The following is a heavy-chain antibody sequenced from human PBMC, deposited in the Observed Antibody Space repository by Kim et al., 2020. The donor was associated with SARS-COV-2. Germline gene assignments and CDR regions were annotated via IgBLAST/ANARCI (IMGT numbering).Heavy chain of an antibody. CDR3: ARDGYGSGSYGWFDP. J-gene: IGHJ5*02. CDR1: GGSITGSY. D-gene: IGHD3-10*01. Sequence: SETLSLTCTVSGGSITGSYWSWIRQPPGKGLEWIGHIYDSGTTNYNPSLKSRAVISDVTSKNQFSLKLTSVTPADTAVYFCARDGYGSGSYGWFDPWGQGTLVTVSS. CDR2: IYDSGTT. V-gene: IGHV4-59*01.